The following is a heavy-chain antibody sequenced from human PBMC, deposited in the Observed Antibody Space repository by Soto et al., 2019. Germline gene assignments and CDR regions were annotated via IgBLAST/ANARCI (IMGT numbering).Heavy chain of an antibody. D-gene: IGHD2-21*02. CDR2: MYNTGST. J-gene: IGHJ6*02. CDR1: GGSISGYY. CDR3: ARDLWGYCGTACYPLDV. V-gene: IGHV4-59*01. Sequence: QVQLQESGPGLVKPSETLSLTCTVSGGSISGYYWSWIRQPPGKGLEWIGYMYNTGSTVYNPSFKSRVTISVDTSKNQFSLKLNSVTAADTLVYYCARDLWGYCGTACYPLDVWGQGTTVTVSS.